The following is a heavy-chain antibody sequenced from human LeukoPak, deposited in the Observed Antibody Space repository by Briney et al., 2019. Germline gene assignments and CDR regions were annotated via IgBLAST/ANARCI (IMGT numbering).Heavy chain of an antibody. J-gene: IGHJ4*02. Sequence: PGGSLRLSCAASEFTFSAYSMNWVRQAPGKGLEWVSSITPSGTYTYYADSVKGRFSISRDNAKSSLYLQMNSLGADDTAVYYCARGCLHCPRSSVVVVTAFVFDYWGQGTLVTVSS. V-gene: IGHV3-21*01. CDR1: EFTFSAYS. D-gene: IGHD2-21*02. CDR2: ITPSGTYT. CDR3: ARGCLHCPRSSVVVVTAFVFDY.